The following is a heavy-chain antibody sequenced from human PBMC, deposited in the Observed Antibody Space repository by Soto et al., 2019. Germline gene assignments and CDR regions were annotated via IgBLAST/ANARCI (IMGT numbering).Heavy chain of an antibody. D-gene: IGHD2-8*01. CDR2: ISGTGLTI. J-gene: IGHJ5*02. CDR3: AGYKEGNILGVRWLDP. Sequence: KTGGSLRLSCVASGVDFRGSYMNWIRQAPGKGLEWISYISGTGLTIHYADSVKGRFVISRDDSKDSLYLQMNDLRADDTAVYYCAGYKEGNILGVRWLDPWGQGTRVTVSS. CDR1: GVDFRGSY. V-gene: IGHV3-11*01.